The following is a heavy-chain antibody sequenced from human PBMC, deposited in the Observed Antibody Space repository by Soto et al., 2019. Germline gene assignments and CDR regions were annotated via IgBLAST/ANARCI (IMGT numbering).Heavy chain of an antibody. CDR3: ASFHADYEYFFDS. CDR1: GGSFSGYY. J-gene: IGHJ4*02. D-gene: IGHD3-16*01. CDR2: INHSGST. V-gene: IGHV4-34*01. Sequence: PSETLSLTCAVYGGSFSGYYWSWIRQSPGKGLEWIGEINHSGSTNYNPSLKSRVTISVDTSKNQFSLKVSSVTAADTAVYYCASFHADYEYFFDSWGQGTLVTVSS.